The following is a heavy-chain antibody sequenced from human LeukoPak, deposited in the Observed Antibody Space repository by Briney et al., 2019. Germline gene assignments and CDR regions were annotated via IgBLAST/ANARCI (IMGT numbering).Heavy chain of an antibody. J-gene: IGHJ4*02. Sequence: PGGSLRLSCAVSGITLSNYGMSWVRQSPGKGREWVAGISDSGGRTNYADSVKGRVTISRDNPKNTLYLKMKSLRAGDTAVYFCAKRGVVIRVILVGFHKEAYYFDSWGQGALVTVSS. D-gene: IGHD3-22*01. V-gene: IGHV3-23*01. CDR1: GITLSNYG. CDR3: AKRGVVIRVILVGFHKEAYYFDS. CDR2: ISDSGGRT.